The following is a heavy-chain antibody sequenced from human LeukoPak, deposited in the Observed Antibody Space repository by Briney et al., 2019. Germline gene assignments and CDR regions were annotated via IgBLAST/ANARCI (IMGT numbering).Heavy chain of an antibody. V-gene: IGHV4-39*01. Sequence: SETLSLTCTVSGGSISSSSYYWGWIRQPPGKGLEWIGSIYYSGSTYYNPSLKSRVTISVDTSKNQFFLKLSSVTAADTAVYYCARGGGSYGWFDPWGQGILVTVSS. D-gene: IGHD1-26*01. CDR1: GGSISSSSYY. CDR3: ARGGGSYGWFDP. J-gene: IGHJ5*02. CDR2: IYYSGST.